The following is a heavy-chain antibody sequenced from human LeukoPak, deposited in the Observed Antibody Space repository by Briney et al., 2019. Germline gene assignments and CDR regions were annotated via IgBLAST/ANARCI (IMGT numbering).Heavy chain of an antibody. D-gene: IGHD1-26*01. CDR1: GFTVSSNY. V-gene: IGHV3-53*01. Sequence: GGSLRLSCAASGFTVSSNYMSWVRQAPGKGLEWVSLIYSGGSTFYSDSVKGRFTISRDNSKNTLYFQMNSLRAEDTAVYYCARGGSYLSAFDIWGQGTMVTVSS. CDR3: ARGGSYLSAFDI. J-gene: IGHJ3*02. CDR2: IYSGGST.